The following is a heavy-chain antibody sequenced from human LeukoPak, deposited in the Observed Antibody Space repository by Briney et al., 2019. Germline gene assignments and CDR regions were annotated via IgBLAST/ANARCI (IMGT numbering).Heavy chain of an antibody. CDR3: ATWEASIAGTGTFDQ. CDR1: GFTFSSFA. J-gene: IGHJ4*02. D-gene: IGHD6-19*01. Sequence: GGSLRLSCSASGFTFSSFAMHWVRQAPGKGLEYVAAISRNGGSTYYADSVKGRFTISRDNAKNTLYLQMNSLRAEDTAVYYCATWEASIAGTGTFDQWGQGTLVTVSS. V-gene: IGHV3-64*04. CDR2: ISRNGGST.